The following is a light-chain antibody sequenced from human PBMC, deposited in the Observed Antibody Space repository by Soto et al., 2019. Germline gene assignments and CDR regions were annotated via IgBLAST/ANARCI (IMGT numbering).Light chain of an antibody. CDR1: QSVLFSSNNKNY. CDR2: WAT. V-gene: IGKV4-1*01. J-gene: IGKJ1*01. CDR3: QQFYTPQWT. Sequence: DIVMTQSPDSLAVSLGERATINCKSSQSVLFSSNNKNYLAWYKQNPGQPPKLLIYWATTRESGVPDRFSGSGSGTDFTLTISSLQAEDVAVYYCQQFYTPQWTFGQGTKVDIK.